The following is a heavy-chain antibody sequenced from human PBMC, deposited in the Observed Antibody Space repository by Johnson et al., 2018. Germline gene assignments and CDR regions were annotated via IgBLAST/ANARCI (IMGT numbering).Heavy chain of an antibody. D-gene: IGHD1-26*01. CDR1: GASISGYY. CDR3: ARVVVGATDY. V-gene: IGHV4-59*01. CDR2: IYYSGST. J-gene: IGHJ4*02. Sequence: QVQLQESGPGLVKXSETLSLTCTVSGASISGYYWSWIRQPPGKGLEWIGYIYYSGSTNYNPSLKSRVTLSVDTSKTQFSLKLSSVTAADTAVYYCARVVVGATDYWGQGTLVTVSS.